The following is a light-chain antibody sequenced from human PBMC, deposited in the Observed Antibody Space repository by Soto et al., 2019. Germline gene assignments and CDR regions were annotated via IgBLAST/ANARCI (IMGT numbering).Light chain of an antibody. J-gene: IGLJ2*01. CDR1: SSDIAIYDY. CDR2: EVS. Sequence: QSALTQPASVSGSPGQSVTISCTGTSSDIAIYDYVSWYQQHPGKAPQLMIYEVSNRPSGVASRFSGSKSGNTASLTISGLQDEEEEDYYCSCYKDGSTLVFGGGTKLTVL. V-gene: IGLV2-14*01. CDR3: SCYKDGSTLV.